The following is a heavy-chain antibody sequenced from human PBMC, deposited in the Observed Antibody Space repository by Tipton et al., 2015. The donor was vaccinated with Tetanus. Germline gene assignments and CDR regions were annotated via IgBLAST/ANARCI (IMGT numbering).Heavy chain of an antibody. CDR2: VYSSGST. J-gene: IGHJ4*02. Sequence: TLSLTCTVSGGSIISYYWSWIRQPAGKGLEWIGRVYSSGSTHYNPSLKSRFTMSLDTSKNQFSLRLTSVTAADTAVYYCARDIEEVGATKYFDYWGQGTLVTVSS. CDR3: ARDIEEVGATKYFDY. D-gene: IGHD1-26*01. V-gene: IGHV4-4*07. CDR1: GGSIISYY.